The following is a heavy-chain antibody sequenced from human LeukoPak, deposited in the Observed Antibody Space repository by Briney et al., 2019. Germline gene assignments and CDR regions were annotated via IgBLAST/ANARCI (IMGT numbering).Heavy chain of an antibody. V-gene: IGHV3-74*03. D-gene: IGHD3-3*01. J-gene: IGHJ6*03. CDR3: ATGGGWVPSFGVVTHIDV. CDR1: GFTFSGYR. Sequence: GGSLRLPCAASGFTFSGYRMHWVRQDPEKGLELVSRIDNDGHGILYADTVKGRFTTSRDNAKNTLYLQMNSLRFEDTAVYYCATGGGWVPSFGVVTHIDVWGKGTTVTVSS. CDR2: IDNDGHGI.